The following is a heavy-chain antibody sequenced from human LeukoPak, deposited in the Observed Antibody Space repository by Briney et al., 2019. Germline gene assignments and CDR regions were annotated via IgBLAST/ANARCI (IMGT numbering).Heavy chain of an antibody. Sequence: GGSLRLSCAASGFTFSSYWMHWVRQAPGKGLVWVSRINSDGSSTSYADSVKGRFTISRDNAKNTLYLQMNSLRAEDTAVYYCARVRARGVIYNSMDVWGKGTTVTVSS. CDR3: ARVRARGVIYNSMDV. CDR1: GFTFSSYW. J-gene: IGHJ6*04. V-gene: IGHV3-74*01. CDR2: INSDGSST. D-gene: IGHD3-10*01.